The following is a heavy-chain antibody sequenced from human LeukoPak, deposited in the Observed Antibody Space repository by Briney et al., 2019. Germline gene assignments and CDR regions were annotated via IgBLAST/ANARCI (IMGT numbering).Heavy chain of an antibody. CDR1: GGSFSGYY. J-gene: IGHJ4*02. CDR3: ARRTVRGVMLY. Sequence: SETLSLTCAVYGGSFSGYYWSWIRQPPGKGLEWIGEINHSGSTNYNPSLKSQVTISVVTSKNQFSLKLSSVTAADTAVYYCARRTVRGVMLYWGQGTLVTVSS. D-gene: IGHD3-10*01. CDR2: INHSGST. V-gene: IGHV4-34*01.